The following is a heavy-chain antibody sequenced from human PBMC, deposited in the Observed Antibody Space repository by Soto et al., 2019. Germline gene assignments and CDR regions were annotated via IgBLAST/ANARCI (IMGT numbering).Heavy chain of an antibody. CDR2: INPNSGGT. CDR3: ARGTKIQLWDPSYFDY. CDR1: GYTFTGYY. D-gene: IGHD5-18*01. J-gene: IGHJ4*02. V-gene: IGHV1-2*04. Sequence: ASVKVSCKASGYTFTGYYMHWVRQAHGQGLEWMGWINPNSGGTNYAQKFQGWVTMTRDTSISTAYMELSRLRSDDTAVYYCARGTKIQLWDPSYFDYWGQGTLVTVSS.